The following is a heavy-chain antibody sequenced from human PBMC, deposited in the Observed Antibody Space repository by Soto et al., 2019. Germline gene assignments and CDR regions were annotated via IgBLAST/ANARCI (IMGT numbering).Heavy chain of an antibody. CDR2: INHSGST. CDR1: GGSFSDYY. V-gene: IGHV4-34*02. D-gene: IGHD1-26*01. J-gene: IGHJ3*02. Sequence: QVQLQQRGAGLLKPSETLSLTCAVLGGSFSDYYLTWIRQPPGKGLEWIGEINHSGSTSYNPSLKSRLTLSVDTSTKEFSLNLSSVTAADTAAYHCVRGRAFMSRVAFDIWGQGTMVTVSS. CDR3: VRGRAFMSRVAFDI.